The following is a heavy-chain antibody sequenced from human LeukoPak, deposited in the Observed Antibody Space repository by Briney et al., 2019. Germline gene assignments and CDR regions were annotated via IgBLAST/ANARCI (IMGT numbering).Heavy chain of an antibody. CDR2: INHSGST. CDR3: ARRYCSSTSCYYYFDY. J-gene: IGHJ4*02. V-gene: IGHV4-34*09. D-gene: IGHD2-2*01. Sequence: SETLSLTCAVYGGSFSGYYWSWIRQPPGKGLEWIGEINHSGSTNYNPSLKSRATISIDTSKNQFSLKVSSVTAADTAMYYCARRYCSSTSCYYYFDYWGQGTLVTVSS. CDR1: GGSFSGYY.